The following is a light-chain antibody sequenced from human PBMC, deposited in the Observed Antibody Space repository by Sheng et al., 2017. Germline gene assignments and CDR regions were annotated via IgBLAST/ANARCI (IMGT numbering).Light chain of an antibody. CDR3: SSYSSSGPSYV. V-gene: IGLV2-14*01. Sequence: QSALTQPASVSGSPGQSITISCTGTSSDVGGYYNFVSWYQQHPGKAPKLMIYDVTNRPSGVSSRFSGSKSGNTASLTISGLQTEDEADYYCSSYSSSGPSYVFGTGTKVTVL. CDR1: SSDVGGYYNF. J-gene: IGLJ1*01. CDR2: DVT.